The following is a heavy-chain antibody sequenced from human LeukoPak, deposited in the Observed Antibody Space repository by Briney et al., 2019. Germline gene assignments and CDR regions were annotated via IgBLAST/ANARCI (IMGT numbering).Heavy chain of an antibody. D-gene: IGHD1-14*01. Sequence: GGSLRLSCAASGFTFTSYEMNWVRQAPGKGLEWVSYISSSGSTTYYADSMKGRFTISRDNAKNSLYLQMNSLRAEDTAVYYCVRSPAGANYYLDVWGKGTTVTISS. CDR1: GFTFTSYE. CDR3: VRSPAGANYYLDV. J-gene: IGHJ6*03. V-gene: IGHV3-48*03. CDR2: ISSSGSTT.